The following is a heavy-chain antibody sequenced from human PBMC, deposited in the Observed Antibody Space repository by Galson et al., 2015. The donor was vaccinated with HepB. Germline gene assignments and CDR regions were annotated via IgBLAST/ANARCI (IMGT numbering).Heavy chain of an antibody. CDR1: GFTFSSYS. Sequence: SLRLSCAASGFTFSSYSMNWVRQAPGKGLEWVSSISSSSSYIYYADSVKGRFTISRDNAKNSLYLQMNSLRAEDTAVYYCAKAFEGLAYCGGDCTEYWYFDLWGRGTLVTVSS. CDR3: AKAFEGLAYCGGDCTEYWYFDL. CDR2: ISSSSSYI. V-gene: IGHV3-21*01. J-gene: IGHJ2*01. D-gene: IGHD2-21*02.